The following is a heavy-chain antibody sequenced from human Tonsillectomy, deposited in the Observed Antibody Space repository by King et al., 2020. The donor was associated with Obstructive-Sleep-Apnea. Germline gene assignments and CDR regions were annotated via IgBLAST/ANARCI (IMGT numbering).Heavy chain of an antibody. CDR2: IYYSGST. Sequence: QLQESGPGLVKPSQTLSLTCTVSGGSISSGGYYWSWIRQHPGKGLEWIGYIYYSGSTYYNPSLKCRVTISVDTSKTQFALKLSSVTAADTAVYYCARGYDILTGHDYWGQGTLVTVSS. J-gene: IGHJ4*02. V-gene: IGHV4-31*03. D-gene: IGHD3-9*01. CDR1: GGSISSGGYY. CDR3: ARGYDILTGHDY.